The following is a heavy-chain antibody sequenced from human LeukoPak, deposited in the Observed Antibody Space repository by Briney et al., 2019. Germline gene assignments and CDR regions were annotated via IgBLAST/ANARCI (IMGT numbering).Heavy chain of an antibody. CDR3: ARDVGYSYGYRDYYYYYMDV. CDR1: GDSISNYY. Sequence: SETLSLTCTVSGDSISNYYWSWIRQPAGKGLGWIGRIYTSGSTNYNPSLKSRVTMSVDTSKNQFSLKLSSVTAADTAVYYCARDVGYSYGYRDYYYYYMDVWAKGPRSPSP. D-gene: IGHD5-18*01. J-gene: IGHJ6*03. CDR2: IYTSGST. V-gene: IGHV4-4*07.